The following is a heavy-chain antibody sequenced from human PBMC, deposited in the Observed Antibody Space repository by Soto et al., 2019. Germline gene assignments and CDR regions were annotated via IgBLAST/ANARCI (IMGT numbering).Heavy chain of an antibody. CDR1: GYSFTGHY. Sequence: QVQLVQSGAEVKKPGASVKVSCKASGYSFTGHYLHWVRQAPGQGLEWMGWIKPDSGGTSYAQRFQGRVTMTRDTSISTAYMELNRLTSDDTAVYYCARESWGTASYSSSWYMGAFDIWGQGTMVTVSS. J-gene: IGHJ3*02. CDR3: ARESWGTASYSSSWYMGAFDI. D-gene: IGHD6-13*01. V-gene: IGHV1-2*02. CDR2: IKPDSGGT.